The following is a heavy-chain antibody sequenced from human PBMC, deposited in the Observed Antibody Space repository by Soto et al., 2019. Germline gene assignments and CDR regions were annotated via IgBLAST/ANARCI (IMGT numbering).Heavy chain of an antibody. CDR1: GFTFSSYA. V-gene: IGHV3-30-3*01. D-gene: IGHD2-15*01. CDR3: ARDQGYCSGGSCYSAGYYYYYGMDV. Sequence: PGGSLRLSCAASGFTFSSYAMHWVRQAPGKGLEWVAVISYDGSNKYYADSVKGRFTISRDNSKNTLYLQMNSLRAEDTAVYYCARDQGYCSGGSCYSAGYYYYYGMDVWGQGTTVTVSS. J-gene: IGHJ6*02. CDR2: ISYDGSNK.